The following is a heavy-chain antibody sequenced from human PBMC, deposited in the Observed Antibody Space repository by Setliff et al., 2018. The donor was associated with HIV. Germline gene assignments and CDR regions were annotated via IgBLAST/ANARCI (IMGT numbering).Heavy chain of an antibody. CDR3: ARVPVKQGDAFDI. J-gene: IGHJ3*02. CDR2: IIPIFGTA. V-gene: IGHV1-69*13. D-gene: IGHD6-6*01. Sequence: GASVKVSCKASGGNFNNYALSWVRQAPGQGLEWMGGIIPIFGTANYAQKFQGRVTITADESTSTAYMELSSLRSEDTAVYFCARVPVKQGDAFDIWGQGTMVTVSS. CDR1: GGNFNNYA.